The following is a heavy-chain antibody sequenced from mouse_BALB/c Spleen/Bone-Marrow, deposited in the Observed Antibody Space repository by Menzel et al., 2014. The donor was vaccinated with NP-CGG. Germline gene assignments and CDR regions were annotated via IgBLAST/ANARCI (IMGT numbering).Heavy chain of an antibody. CDR2: ISTHSGNT. J-gene: IGHJ4*01. Sequence: LVESGPELVRPGVSVKISCKGSGYTITDYAIHWVKQSPAKSLEWIGVISTHSGNTKYNQKFKDKATMTVDKSSSTAYMELARLTSEDSAIYYCARRTTGYAMDYWGQGTSVTVSS. V-gene: IGHV1-67*01. CDR3: ARRTTGYAMDY. CDR1: GYTITDYA.